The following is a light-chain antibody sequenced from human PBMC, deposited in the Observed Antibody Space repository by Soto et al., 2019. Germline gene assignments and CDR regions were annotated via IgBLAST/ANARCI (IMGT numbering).Light chain of an antibody. J-gene: IGLJ2*01. CDR3: QAWDRSTAV. CDR1: KLGDKY. V-gene: IGLV3-1*01. CDR2: QDS. Sequence: ELTQPPSVSVSPGQTASITCSGDKLGDKYACWYQQKPGQSPVLVIYQDSKRPSGIPERFSGSNSGNTATLTISGTQAMDEADYYCQAWDRSTAVFGGGTKLTVL.